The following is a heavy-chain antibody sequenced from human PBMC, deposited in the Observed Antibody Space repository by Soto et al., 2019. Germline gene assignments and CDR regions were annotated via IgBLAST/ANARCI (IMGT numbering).Heavy chain of an antibody. CDR1: GFTFDDYV. CDR2: ISWNSGSI. Sequence: EVQLVESGGGLVQPGRSLRLSCAASGFTFDDYVMHWVRQAPGKGLEWVSGISWNSGSIGYADAVKGRFTISRDNAKNSLYQEMSSRRADDTTFYYCAKDRDWWELSSGFDYWGQGTLVTVSS. D-gene: IGHD1-26*01. V-gene: IGHV3-9*01. CDR3: AKDRDWWELSSGFDY. J-gene: IGHJ4*02.